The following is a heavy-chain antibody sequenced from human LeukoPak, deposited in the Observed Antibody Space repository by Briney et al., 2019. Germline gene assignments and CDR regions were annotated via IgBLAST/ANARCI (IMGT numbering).Heavy chain of an antibody. V-gene: IGHV3-23*01. D-gene: IGHD2-15*01. Sequence: GGSLRLSCAASGFTFTNYAMSWVRQAPGKGLEWVSAISGIGNAIFYADSVKGRFTISRDGSKNTLSLQMSSLRAEDTAVYYCARHLATSGSYPLDYWGPGTLVTVTS. J-gene: IGHJ4*02. CDR2: ISGIGNAI. CDR3: ARHLATSGSYPLDY. CDR1: GFTFTNYA.